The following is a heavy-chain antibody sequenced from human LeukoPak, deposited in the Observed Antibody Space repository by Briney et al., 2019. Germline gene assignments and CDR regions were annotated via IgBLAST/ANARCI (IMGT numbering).Heavy chain of an antibody. CDR1: GYTFTSYG. CDR3: ARDLGYSSSWYVVDY. J-gene: IGHJ4*02. D-gene: IGHD6-13*01. V-gene: IGHV1-18*01. Sequence: ASVKVSCKASGYTFTSYGISWVRQAPGQGLEWMGWISAYNGNTNYAQKLQGRVTMTTDTSTSTAYTELRSLRSDDPAVYYCARDLGYSSSWYVVDYWGQGTLVTVSS. CDR2: ISAYNGNT.